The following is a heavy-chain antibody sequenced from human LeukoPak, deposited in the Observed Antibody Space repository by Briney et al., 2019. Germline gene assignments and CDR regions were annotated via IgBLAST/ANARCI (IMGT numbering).Heavy chain of an antibody. D-gene: IGHD1-26*01. J-gene: IGHJ4*02. Sequence: GESLKISCKGSGYSFTSYWIGRVRQMPGKGLEWMGIIYPGDSDTRYSPSFQGQVTISADKSISTAYLQWSSLKASDTAMYYCVTRYQGSGYYFDYWGQGTLVTVSS. CDR2: IYPGDSDT. V-gene: IGHV5-51*01. CDR3: VTRYQGSGYYFDY. CDR1: GYSFTSYW.